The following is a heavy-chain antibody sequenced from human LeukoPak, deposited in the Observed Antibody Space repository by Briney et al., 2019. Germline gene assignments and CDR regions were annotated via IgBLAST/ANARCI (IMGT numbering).Heavy chain of an antibody. CDR1: GFTFSSYE. CDR3: ARASSWSAFDI. Sequence: GGSLRLSCAASGFTFSSYEMNWVRQAPGKGLEWVSYISSSGSTIYYAGSVKGRITISRDNAKNSLYLQMNSLRAEDTAVYYCARASSWSAFDIWGQGTMVTVSS. CDR2: ISSSGSTI. D-gene: IGHD6-13*01. J-gene: IGHJ3*02. V-gene: IGHV3-48*03.